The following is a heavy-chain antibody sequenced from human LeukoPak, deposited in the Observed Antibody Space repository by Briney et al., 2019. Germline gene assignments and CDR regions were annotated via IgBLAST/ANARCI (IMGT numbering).Heavy chain of an antibody. J-gene: IGHJ4*02. Sequence: PGGSLRLSCAASGFTFSSCAMSWVRQAPGKGLEWVSTIIDSGNSIYYADSAEGRFTISRDNAKNSLYLQMNSLRAEDTAVYYCARDSGWFGELSPNNFDYWGQGTLVTVSS. D-gene: IGHD3-10*01. CDR2: IIDSGNSI. V-gene: IGHV3-23*01. CDR1: GFTFSSCA. CDR3: ARDSGWFGELSPNNFDY.